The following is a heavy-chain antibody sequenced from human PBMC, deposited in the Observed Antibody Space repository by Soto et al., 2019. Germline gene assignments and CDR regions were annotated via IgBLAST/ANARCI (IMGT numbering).Heavy chain of an antibody. D-gene: IGHD3-3*01. CDR1: GFTFSSYW. Sequence: HPGGSLRLSCAASGFTFSSYWMHWVRQAPGKGLVWVSRINSDGSSISYADSVKGRFTISRDNAKNTLYLQMNSLRAEDTAVYYCARGWRRDWFDPWGQGTLVTVS. V-gene: IGHV3-74*01. CDR3: ARGWRRDWFDP. J-gene: IGHJ5*02. CDR2: INSDGSSI.